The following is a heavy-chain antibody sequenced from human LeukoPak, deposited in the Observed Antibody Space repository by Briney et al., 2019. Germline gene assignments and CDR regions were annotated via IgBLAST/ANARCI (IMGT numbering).Heavy chain of an antibody. Sequence: PGGSLRLSCAASGFTFSSYAMSWVRQAPGKGLEWVSAISGSGGSTYYADSVKGRFTISRDNSKNTLYLQMNSLRAEDTAVYYCAKATYDSSGYHWFDPWGQGTLVTVSS. J-gene: IGHJ5*02. D-gene: IGHD3-22*01. CDR2: ISGSGGST. CDR1: GFTFSSYA. V-gene: IGHV3-23*01. CDR3: AKATYDSSGYHWFDP.